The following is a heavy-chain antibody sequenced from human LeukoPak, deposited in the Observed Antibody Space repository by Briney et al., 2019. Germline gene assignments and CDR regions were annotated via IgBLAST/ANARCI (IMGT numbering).Heavy chain of an antibody. V-gene: IGHV3-23*01. CDR1: GFRFNSYA. J-gene: IGHJ6*04. CDR3: ADCVVPAAMRSYYYYGMDV. CDR2: ISGSGGST. D-gene: IGHD2-2*01. Sequence: GRSLRLFCEASGFRFNSYAMSWVRQDQGKGLEWVSVISGSGGSTYYADSVKGRFTISRDNSKNTLYLQMNSLRAEDTAVYYCADCVVPAAMRSYYYYGMDVWGKGTTVTVSS.